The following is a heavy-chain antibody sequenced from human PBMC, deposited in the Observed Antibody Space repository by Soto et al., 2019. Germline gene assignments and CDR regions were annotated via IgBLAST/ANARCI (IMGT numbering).Heavy chain of an antibody. D-gene: IGHD1-26*01. CDR3: ARSIVGGTYYYHEMDV. V-gene: IGHV1-2*02. J-gene: IGHJ6*02. CDR1: GYTFTGYY. CDR2: ITPNSGGT. Sequence: ASVKVSCKASGYTFTGYYMHWVRQAPGQGLEWMGWITPNSGGTNYAQKFQGRVTMTRDTSISTAYMELSRLRSDETAVYYCARSIVGGTYYYHEMDVWGQGTTVTVAS.